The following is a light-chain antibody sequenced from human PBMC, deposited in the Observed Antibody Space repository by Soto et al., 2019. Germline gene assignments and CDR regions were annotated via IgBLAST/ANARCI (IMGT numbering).Light chain of an antibody. V-gene: IGKV1-27*01. CDR2: AAS. J-gene: IGKJ1*01. Sequence: DIQMTQSPSSLSASVGDRVTITCRASQGISNYLAWYQQKPGKVPELLIYAASTLQSGLPSRFSGSGSGTEFTLTISSLQHEDAASYYCQKYNRAPWTFGQGTKVEIK. CDR3: QKYNRAPWT. CDR1: QGISNY.